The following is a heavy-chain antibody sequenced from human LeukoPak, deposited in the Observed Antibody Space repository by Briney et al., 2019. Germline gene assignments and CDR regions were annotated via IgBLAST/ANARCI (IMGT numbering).Heavy chain of an antibody. D-gene: IGHD6-19*01. J-gene: IGHJ4*02. Sequence: SETLSLTCTVSGYSISSGYYWGWIRQPPGKGLEWIGSIYHSGSIYYNPSLKSRVTISVDTSKNQLSLKLSSVTAADTAVYYCARERWYSSNFDYWGQGTLVTVSS. CDR1: GYSISSGYY. V-gene: IGHV4-38-2*02. CDR3: ARERWYSSNFDY. CDR2: IYHSGSI.